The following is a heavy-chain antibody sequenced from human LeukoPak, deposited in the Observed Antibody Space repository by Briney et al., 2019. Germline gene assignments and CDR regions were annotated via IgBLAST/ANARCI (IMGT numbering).Heavy chain of an antibody. V-gene: IGHV3-7*01. D-gene: IGHD1-26*01. Sequence: PGGSLRLSCAASGFTFSSYWMSCVRQAPGKGLEWVANIKQDGSEKYYVDSVKGRFTISRDNAKNSLYLQMNSLRAEDTAVYYCARGHPRELFPFDYWGQGTLVTVSS. CDR1: GFTFSSYW. CDR2: IKQDGSEK. CDR3: ARGHPRELFPFDY. J-gene: IGHJ4*02.